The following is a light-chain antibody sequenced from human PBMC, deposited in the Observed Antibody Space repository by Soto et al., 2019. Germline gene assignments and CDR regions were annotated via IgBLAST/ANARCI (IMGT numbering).Light chain of an antibody. Sequence: QSALTQPASVSGSPGQSITISCTGTSSDVGGYNYVSWYQQHPGKAPKVMIYEVSNRPSGVSNRFSGSKSGNTASLTISGLQAEDEADYFCSSYTTTNTLWVFGGGTQLTVL. CDR3: SSYTTTNTLWV. J-gene: IGLJ3*02. V-gene: IGLV2-14*01. CDR2: EVS. CDR1: SSDVGGYNY.